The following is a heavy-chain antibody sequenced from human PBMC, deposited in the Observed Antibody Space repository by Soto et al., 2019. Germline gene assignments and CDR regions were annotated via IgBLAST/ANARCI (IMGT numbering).Heavy chain of an antibody. CDR3: ARGRWLVVPAAMQVQLTPFDY. CDR2: ISWNSGSI. V-gene: IGHV3-9*01. J-gene: IGHJ4*02. D-gene: IGHD2-2*01. Sequence: GGSLRLSCAASGFTFDDYAMHWVRQAPGKGLEWVSGISWNSGSIGYADSVKGRFTISRDNAKNSLYLQMNSLRAEDTALYYCARGRWLVVPAAMQVQLTPFDYWGQGTLVTVSS. CDR1: GFTFDDYA.